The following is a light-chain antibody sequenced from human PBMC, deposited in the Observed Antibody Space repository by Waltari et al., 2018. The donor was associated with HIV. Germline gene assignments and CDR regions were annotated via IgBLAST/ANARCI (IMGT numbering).Light chain of an antibody. Sequence: DIVMTQSPDSLAVSLGERATINCKSSRSVFHSYNNNNYLGWYQQKPGQPPKLLIYWASTREAGVPDRFSGSGSGTDFTLKISRVEAEDVGVYYCMQSIQRGTFGQGTKVEIK. V-gene: IGKV4-1*01. J-gene: IGKJ1*01. CDR3: MQSIQRGT. CDR1: RSVFHSYNNNNY. CDR2: WAS.